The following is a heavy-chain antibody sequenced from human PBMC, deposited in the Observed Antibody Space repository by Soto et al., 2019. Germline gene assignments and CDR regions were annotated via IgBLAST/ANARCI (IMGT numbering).Heavy chain of an antibody. D-gene: IGHD3-22*01. Sequence: EVQLVESGGGLVKPGGSLRLSCAASGFTFSSYSMNWVRQAPGKGLEWVSSISSSSSYIYYADSVKGRFTISRDNAKNSLYLQMNSLRAEDTAVYYCARDAYSNYYDSSGYYPAATDYWGQGTLVTVSS. CDR2: ISSSSSYI. CDR3: ARDAYSNYYDSSGYYPAATDY. V-gene: IGHV3-21*01. CDR1: GFTFSSYS. J-gene: IGHJ4*02.